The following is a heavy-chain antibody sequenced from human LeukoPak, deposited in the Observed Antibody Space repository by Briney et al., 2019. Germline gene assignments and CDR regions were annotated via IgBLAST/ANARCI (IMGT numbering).Heavy chain of an antibody. CDR2: ISGSGGST. D-gene: IGHD6-19*01. J-gene: IGHJ4*02. Sequence: GGSLRLSCAASGFTFSSYAMSWVRQAPGKGLEWVSAISGSGGSTYYADSVKGRFTISRDNAKNSLYLQMNSLRAEDTAVYYCARGRSSGWQECDYWGQGTLVTVSS. CDR3: ARGRSSGWQECDY. V-gene: IGHV3-23*01. CDR1: GFTFSSYA.